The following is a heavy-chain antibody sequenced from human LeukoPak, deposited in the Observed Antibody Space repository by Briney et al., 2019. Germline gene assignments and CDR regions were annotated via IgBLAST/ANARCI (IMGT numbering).Heavy chain of an antibody. CDR3: ARSNPHDY. CDR1: GGSMSSGSYY. J-gene: IGHJ4*02. V-gene: IGHV4-61*02. Sequence: SQTLSLTCTVSGGSMSSGSYYWNWIRQPAGKGLEWIGRIYTSGSTNYNPSLKSRVTISLDASKKQFSLKLTSVTAADSAVYYCARSNPHDYWGQGTLVTVSS. CDR2: IYTSGST. D-gene: IGHD4-11*01.